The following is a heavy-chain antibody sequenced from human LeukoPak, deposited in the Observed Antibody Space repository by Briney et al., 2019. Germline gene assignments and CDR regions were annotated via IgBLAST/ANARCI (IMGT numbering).Heavy chain of an antibody. J-gene: IGHJ4*02. V-gene: IGHV3-33*06. Sequence: GGSLRLSCAASGFTFSHYGMHWVRQAPGRGLEWVAVIWSDGSNKFYADSVKGRFTISRDNSQNTVDLHMNILRAEDTAVYYCAKDAQRGFDYRNSLEYWGQGTLVTVSS. CDR3: AKDAQRGFDYRNSLEY. D-gene: IGHD4-11*01. CDR1: GFTFSHYG. CDR2: IWSDGSNK.